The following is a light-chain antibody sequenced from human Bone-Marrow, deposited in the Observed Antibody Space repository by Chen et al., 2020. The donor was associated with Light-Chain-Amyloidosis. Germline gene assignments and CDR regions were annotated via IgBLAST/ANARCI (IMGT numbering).Light chain of an antibody. V-gene: IGLV2-14*01. Sequence: QSALTQPASVPGSPGQSITISCTGTSGDVGTYNYVSWYQQHPGKAPRVMIYAVSNRPSGVSNRFSGSKSGNTASLTISGLQAEDEADYYCSSFTSSSSYVFGPGTKVTVL. CDR3: SSFTSSSSYV. J-gene: IGLJ1*01. CDR2: AVS. CDR1: SGDVGTYNY.